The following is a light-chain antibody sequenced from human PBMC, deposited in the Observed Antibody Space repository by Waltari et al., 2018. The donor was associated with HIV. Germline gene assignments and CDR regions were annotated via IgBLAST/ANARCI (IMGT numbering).Light chain of an antibody. J-gene: IGLJ1*01. CDR2: EVS. CDR1: SSDIAYFDY. V-gene: IGLV2-11*01. CDR3: CSYAGAYTYV. Sequence: QSALTQPRSVYGSPGQSVTISCTGTSSDIAYFDYVSWYQQDPGKAPKVIIYEVSQRPSGVPDRFTASKSGITDSLTISGLQDEDEADYYCCSYAGAYTYVFGTGTKVTVL.